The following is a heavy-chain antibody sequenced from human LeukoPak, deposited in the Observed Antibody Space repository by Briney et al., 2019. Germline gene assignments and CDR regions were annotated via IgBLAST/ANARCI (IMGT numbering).Heavy chain of an antibody. CDR2: INPNTGGT. D-gene: IGHD6-19*01. Sequence: ASVKVSCKTSGYTFTGYYMHWVRQAPGQGLEWMGWINPNTGGTNYAQKFQGRVTMTRDTSIRTAYVELSSLRSDDTAVYYCAREAVPGEYNWFDLWSQGTLITVSS. V-gene: IGHV1-2*02. CDR1: GYTFTGYY. J-gene: IGHJ5*02. CDR3: AREAVPGEYNWFDL.